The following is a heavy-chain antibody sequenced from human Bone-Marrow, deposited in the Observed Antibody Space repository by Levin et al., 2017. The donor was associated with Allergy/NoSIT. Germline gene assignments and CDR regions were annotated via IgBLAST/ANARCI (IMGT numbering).Heavy chain of an antibody. Sequence: PGGSLRLSCAASGFTFSSYSMNWVRQAPGKGLEWVSYISSSSSTIYYADSVKGRFTISRDNAKNSLYLQMNSLRAEDTAVYYCARDERDYGDYGWGQGTLVTVSS. CDR3: ARDERDYGDYG. CDR2: ISSSSSTI. V-gene: IGHV3-48*04. D-gene: IGHD4-17*01. CDR1: GFTFSSYS. J-gene: IGHJ4*02.